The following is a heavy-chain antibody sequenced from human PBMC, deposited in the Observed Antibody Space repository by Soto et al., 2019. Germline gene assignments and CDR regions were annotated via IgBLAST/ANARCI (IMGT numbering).Heavy chain of an antibody. V-gene: IGHV1-46*01. D-gene: IGHD6-13*01. CDR1: GYTFTSYY. CDR2: INPNGGST. J-gene: IGHJ4*02. Sequence: GASVKVSCKASGYTFTSYYVHWVRQAPGQGLEWMGIINPNGGSTTYAQKFQGRVTIIRDTSTSTVYMELSSLRSEDTAVYYCARRAIAAAGLDYWGQGTLVTVSS. CDR3: ARRAIAAAGLDY.